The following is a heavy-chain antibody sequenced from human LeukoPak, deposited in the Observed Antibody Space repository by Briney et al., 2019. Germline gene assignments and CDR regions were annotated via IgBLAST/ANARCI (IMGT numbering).Heavy chain of an antibody. CDR3: ARARVRTYYYDSSGYSFDY. Sequence: SETLSLTCTVSGGSISSYYWSWIRQPPGKGLEGIGYIYYSGSTNYNPSLKSRVTISVDTSKNQFSLKLSSMTAADTAVYYCARARVRTYYYDSSGYSFDYWGQGTLVTVPS. D-gene: IGHD3-22*01. J-gene: IGHJ4*02. CDR2: IYYSGST. CDR1: GGSISSYY. V-gene: IGHV4-59*01.